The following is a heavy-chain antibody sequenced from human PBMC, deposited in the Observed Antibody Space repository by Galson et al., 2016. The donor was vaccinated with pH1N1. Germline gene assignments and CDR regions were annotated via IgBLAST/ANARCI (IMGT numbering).Heavy chain of an antibody. D-gene: IGHD2-15*01. J-gene: IGHJ3*02. CDR3: ARDRGRPRQYAFDM. V-gene: IGHV3-21*01. CDR2: ISSNSFYM. CDR1: GFTFISYT. Sequence: SLRLSCAASGFTFISYTMNWVRQAPGKGLEWVSSISSNSFYMYYADSVKGRFTISRDNAMKTLYLQMNNLRVEDTAVYYCARDRGRPRQYAFDMWGQGTVVTVSS.